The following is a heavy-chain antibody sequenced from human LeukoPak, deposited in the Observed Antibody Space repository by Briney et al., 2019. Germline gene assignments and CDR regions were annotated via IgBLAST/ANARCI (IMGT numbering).Heavy chain of an antibody. CDR2: INHSGST. Sequence: SETLSLTCAVYGGSFSGYYWGWIRQPPGKGLEWIGEINHSGSTNYNPSLKSRVTISVDTSKNQFSLKLSSVTAADTAVYYCARGGVDGDADYWGQGTLVTVSS. V-gene: IGHV4-34*01. CDR3: ARGGVDGDADY. D-gene: IGHD4-17*01. CDR1: GGSFSGYY. J-gene: IGHJ4*02.